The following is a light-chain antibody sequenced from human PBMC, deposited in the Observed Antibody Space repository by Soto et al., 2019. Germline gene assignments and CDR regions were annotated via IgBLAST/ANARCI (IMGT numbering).Light chain of an antibody. J-gene: IGKJ2*01. V-gene: IGKV3-20*01. CDR3: QQYSSLPHT. Sequence: ESVLTQSPGTLSLSPGERATLSCRASQSVDNRYFAWYQQKPGQAPRLLVYGISSRATGIPDRFSGSGSGTDFTLTISRLEPDGFVVYYCQQYSSLPHTFGKGTKLEVK. CDR2: GIS. CDR1: QSVDNRY.